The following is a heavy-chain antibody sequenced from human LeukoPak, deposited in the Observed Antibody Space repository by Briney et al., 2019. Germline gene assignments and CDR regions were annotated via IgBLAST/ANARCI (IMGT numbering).Heavy chain of an antibody. CDR3: ARDRVVVVPAAIGVYYYGMDV. D-gene: IGHD2-2*01. CDR1: GGSISSYY. J-gene: IGHJ6*02. Sequence: SETLSLTCTVSGGSISSYYWSWIRQPPGKGLEWIGCIYYSGSTNYNPSLKSRVTISVDTSKNQFSLKLSSVTAADTAVYYCARDRVVVVPAAIGVYYYGMDVWGQGTTVTVSS. V-gene: IGHV4-59*01. CDR2: IYYSGST.